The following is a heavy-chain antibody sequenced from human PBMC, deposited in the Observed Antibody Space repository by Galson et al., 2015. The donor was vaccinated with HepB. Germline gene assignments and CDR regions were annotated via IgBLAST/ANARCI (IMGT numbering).Heavy chain of an antibody. V-gene: IGHV3-7*03. CDR2: IKQDGSEK. J-gene: IGHJ3*02. CDR3: ARASNYYDSSGYPHSAFDI. Sequence: SLRLSCAASGFTFSSYWMSWVRQAPGKGLEWVANIKQDGSEKYYVDSVKGRFTISRDNAKNSLYLQMNSLRAEDTAVYYCARASNYYDSSGYPHSAFDIWGQGTMVTVSS. D-gene: IGHD3-22*01. CDR1: GFTFSSYW.